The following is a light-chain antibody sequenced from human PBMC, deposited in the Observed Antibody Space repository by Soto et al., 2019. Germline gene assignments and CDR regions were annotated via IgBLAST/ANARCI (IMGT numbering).Light chain of an antibody. V-gene: IGLV2-11*01. CDR2: DVS. CDR1: SSDVGGYNY. CDR3: CSYAGSYTYVV. J-gene: IGLJ2*01. Sequence: QSALTQPRSVSGSPGQSVTISCTGNSSDVGGYNYVSWYQHHPGKAPKFMIYDVSKRPSGVPDRFSGSKSGNTASLTISGLQAEDEADYYCCSYAGSYTYVVFGGGTKLTVL.